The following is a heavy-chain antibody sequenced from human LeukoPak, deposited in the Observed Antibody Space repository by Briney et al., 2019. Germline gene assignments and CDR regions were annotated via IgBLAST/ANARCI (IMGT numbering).Heavy chain of an antibody. J-gene: IGHJ4*02. CDR2: ISGIGAGT. CDR3: ARGPNSNWSGLDF. Sequence: PGGSLRLSCAASGFTFSTYVMSWVRQAPGKGLEWVSTISGIGAGTYYADSVKGRFTISRDNSKNTLYLQMNSLRAEDTAVYYCARGPNSNWSGLDFWGQGTLLTVSS. D-gene: IGHD6-6*01. V-gene: IGHV3-23*01. CDR1: GFTFSTYV.